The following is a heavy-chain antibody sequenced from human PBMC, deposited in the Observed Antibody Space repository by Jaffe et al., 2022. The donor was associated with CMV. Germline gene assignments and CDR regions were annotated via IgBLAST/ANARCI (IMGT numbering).Heavy chain of an antibody. CDR2: ISSDGNDK. D-gene: IGHD6-6*01. V-gene: IGHV3-30*03. CDR1: GFTFASHG. Sequence: QVDLVESGGGMVQPGTSLRLSCAASGFTFASHGMHWVRQAPGKGLQWVSAISSDGNDKYYVDSVKGRFTISRDNSKNTLYLQMNSLRTEDTAVYYCARGLITARQYFDYWGQGALVTVSS. J-gene: IGHJ4*02. CDR3: ARGLITARQYFDY.